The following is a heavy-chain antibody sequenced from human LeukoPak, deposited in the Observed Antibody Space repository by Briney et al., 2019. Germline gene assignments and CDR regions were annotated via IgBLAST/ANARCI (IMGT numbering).Heavy chain of an antibody. D-gene: IGHD3-10*01. Sequence: SETLSLTCAVYGGSFSGYYWSWIRQPPGKGLEWIGEINHSGSTNYNPSLKSRVTISVDTSKNQFSLKLSSVTAADTAVYYCAREGLNMIRGVIPKEAWGWFDPWGQGTLVTVSS. V-gene: IGHV4-34*01. CDR2: INHSGST. CDR1: GGSFSGYY. J-gene: IGHJ5*02. CDR3: AREGLNMIRGVIPKEAWGWFDP.